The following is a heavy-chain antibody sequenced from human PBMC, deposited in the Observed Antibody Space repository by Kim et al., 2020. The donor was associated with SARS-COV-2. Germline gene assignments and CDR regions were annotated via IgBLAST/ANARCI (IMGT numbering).Heavy chain of an antibody. CDR3: ARGFPDYGEGYGMDV. CDR1: GFTVSSNY. CDR2: IYSGGST. Sequence: GGSLRLSCAASGFTVSSNYMSWVRQAPGKGLEWVSVIYSGGSTYYADSVKGRFTISRHNSKNTLYLQMNSLRAEDTAVYYCARGFPDYGEGYGMDVWGQGTTVTVSS. D-gene: IGHD4-17*01. J-gene: IGHJ6*02. V-gene: IGHV3-53*04.